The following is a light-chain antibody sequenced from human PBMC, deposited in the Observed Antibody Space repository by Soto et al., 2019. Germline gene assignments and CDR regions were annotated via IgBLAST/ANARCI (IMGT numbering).Light chain of an antibody. V-gene: IGLV2-14*01. CDR3: FSFTTDWTHV. CDR2: EVS. J-gene: IGLJ1*01. Sequence: QLGLTRRASVSGSPGQSITISCTGRTSDIGAYNYVSWFQQYPGKAPKLIISEVSNRPSGVSNRFSGSKSGTAASLTISGLQTEDEADYFCFSFTTDWTHVFGTGTRSTS. CDR1: TSDIGAYNY.